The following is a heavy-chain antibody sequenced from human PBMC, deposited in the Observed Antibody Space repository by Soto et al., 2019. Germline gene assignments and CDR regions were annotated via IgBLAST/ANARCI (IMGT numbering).Heavy chain of an antibody. Sequence: QVQLQESGPGLVKPSQTLSLTCTVSGGSISSGGYYWSWIRQHPGKGLEWIGYIYYSGSTYYNPSLKSRVTISVDTSKNQFSLKLSSVTAADTAVYYCARAPSGTMALSDAFDIWGQGTMVTVSS. CDR1: GGSISSGGYY. CDR2: IYYSGST. V-gene: IGHV4-31*03. CDR3: ARAPSGTMALSDAFDI. J-gene: IGHJ3*02. D-gene: IGHD3-10*01.